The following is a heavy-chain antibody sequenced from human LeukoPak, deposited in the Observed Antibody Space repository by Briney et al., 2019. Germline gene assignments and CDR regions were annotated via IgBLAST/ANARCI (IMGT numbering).Heavy chain of an antibody. V-gene: IGHV3-21*01. CDR3: ARDLRGYSSSWYLIRFDY. D-gene: IGHD6-13*01. CDR1: GFTFSSYS. Sequence: KTGGSLRLSCAASGFTFSSYSMNWVRQAPGKGLEWVSSISSSSSYIYYADSVKGRFTISRDNAKNSLYLQMNSLRAEDTAVYYCARDLRGYSSSWYLIRFDYWGQGTLVTVSS. CDR2: ISSSSSYI. J-gene: IGHJ4*02.